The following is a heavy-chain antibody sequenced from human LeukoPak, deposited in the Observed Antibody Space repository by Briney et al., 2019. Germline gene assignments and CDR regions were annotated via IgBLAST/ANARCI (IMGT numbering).Heavy chain of an antibody. CDR1: GGSISSSDYY. J-gene: IGHJ4*02. CDR2: IYHTGRT. CDR3: ATQNQPGRPNFDN. D-gene: IGHD2/OR15-2a*01. V-gene: IGHV4-39*01. Sequence: SETLSLTCSVSGGSISSSDYYWDWIRQPPGKGLEWIGAIYHTGRTYYNPSLRGRVTISGDTSKNQFSLNLNFLPAADTAVYYCATQNQPGRPNFDNWGQGTLVTVSS.